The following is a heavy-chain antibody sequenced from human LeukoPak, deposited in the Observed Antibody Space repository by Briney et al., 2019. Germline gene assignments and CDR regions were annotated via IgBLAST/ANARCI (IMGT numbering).Heavy chain of an antibody. CDR3: ARRTLYYYGMDV. V-gene: IGHV4-59*08. CDR2: IYYSGRT. J-gene: IGHJ6*02. Sequence: SETLPLTCSVSGGSINNYFWTWIRQPPGKGLEWIGQIYYSGRTNYSPSFKSRVTMSVDTSKNQFSLKLSSVTAADTAVYYCARRTLYYYGMDVWGQGTTVTVSS. D-gene: IGHD1-14*01. CDR1: GGSINNYF.